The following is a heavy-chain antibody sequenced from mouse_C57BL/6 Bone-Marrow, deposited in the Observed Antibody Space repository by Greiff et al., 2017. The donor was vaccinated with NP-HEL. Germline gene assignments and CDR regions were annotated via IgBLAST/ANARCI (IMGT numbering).Heavy chain of an antibody. CDR2: IYPGSGST. Sequence: VQLQQSGAELVKPGASVKMSCKASGYTFTSYWITWVKQRPGQGLEWIGDIYPGSGSTNYNEKFKSKATLTVDTSSSTAYMQLSSLTSEDSAVYYCARGVYDGSWYFDVWGTGTTVTVSS. J-gene: IGHJ1*03. CDR1: GYTFTSYW. CDR3: ARGVYDGSWYFDV. D-gene: IGHD2-3*01. V-gene: IGHV1-55*01.